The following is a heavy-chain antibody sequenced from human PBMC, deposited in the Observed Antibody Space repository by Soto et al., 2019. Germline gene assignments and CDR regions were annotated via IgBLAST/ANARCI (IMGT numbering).Heavy chain of an antibody. V-gene: IGHV1-18*01. J-gene: IGHJ6*02. CDR2: ISPYNDDT. D-gene: IGHD3-22*01. CDR1: GYTFSSYG. Sequence: QAQLVQSGVEVKKPGASVKVSCKASGYTFSSYGINWVRQAPGQGLEWLGWISPYNDDTKYAQKLQGRVTMTADTSSRTAYRALRSLRSDDTAVYFCARGGYYDSSGSRNYHYYGMDVWGQGTTVTVSS. CDR3: ARGGYYDSSGSRNYHYYGMDV.